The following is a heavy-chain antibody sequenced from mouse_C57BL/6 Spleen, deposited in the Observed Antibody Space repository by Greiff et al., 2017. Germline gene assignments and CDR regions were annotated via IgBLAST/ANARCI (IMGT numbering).Heavy chain of an antibody. CDR1: GYTFTDYE. D-gene: IGHD2-3*01. V-gene: IGHV1-15*01. J-gene: IGHJ4*01. Sequence: QVQLQQSGAELVRPGASVTLSCKASGYTFTDYEMHWVKQTPVHGLEWIGAIDPETGGTAYNQKFKGKAILTADKSSSTAYMELRSLTSEDAAVYYCAFYDGYYGGAMDYWGQGTSVTVSS. CDR3: AFYDGYYGGAMDY. CDR2: IDPETGGT.